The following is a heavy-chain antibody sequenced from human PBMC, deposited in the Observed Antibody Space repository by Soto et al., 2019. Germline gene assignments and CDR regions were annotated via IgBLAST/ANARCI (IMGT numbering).Heavy chain of an antibody. Sequence: SETLSLTCLVSGFPISSPYSWGWIRQPPGKGLEWIGSISHTGTTSYSPSLTSRVSISVDTSKNQVSLKLTSVTAADTAVYFCARVPPALTDSDHFGVDVWGHGTTVTVSS. J-gene: IGHJ6*02. V-gene: IGHV4-38-2*02. CDR1: GFPISSPYS. CDR3: ARVPPALTDSDHFGVDV. D-gene: IGHD2-15*01. CDR2: ISHTGTT.